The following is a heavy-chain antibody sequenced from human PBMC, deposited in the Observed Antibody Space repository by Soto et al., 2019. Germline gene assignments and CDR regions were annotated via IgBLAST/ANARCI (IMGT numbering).Heavy chain of an antibody. V-gene: IGHV5-51*01. J-gene: IGHJ4*02. D-gene: IGHD6-19*01. Sequence: RGESLKISCKGSGYIFTSFWIGWVRQMPGKGLEWMGLIYPADSDTRYSPSFQGQVTISADKSISTAYLQWSSLRASDTAMYYCVRSDSSSWSVDYWGQGALVTVSS. CDR3: VRSDSSSWSVDY. CDR2: IYPADSDT. CDR1: GYIFTSFW.